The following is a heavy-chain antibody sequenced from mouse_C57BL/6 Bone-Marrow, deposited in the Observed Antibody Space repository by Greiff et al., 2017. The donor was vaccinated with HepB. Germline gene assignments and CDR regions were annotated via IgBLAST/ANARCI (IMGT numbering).Heavy chain of an antibody. CDR1: GYTFTSYW. V-gene: IGHV1-5*01. CDR3: TKKSDYYGSSEDYFDY. D-gene: IGHD1-1*01. Sequence: EVKLQQSGTVLARPGASVKMSCKTSGYTFTSYWMHWVKQRPGQGLEWIGAIYPGNSDTSYNQKFKGKAKLTAVTSASTAYMGLSSLTNEDSAVYYCTKKSDYYGSSEDYFDYWGQGTTLTVSS. CDR2: IYPGNSDT. J-gene: IGHJ2*01.